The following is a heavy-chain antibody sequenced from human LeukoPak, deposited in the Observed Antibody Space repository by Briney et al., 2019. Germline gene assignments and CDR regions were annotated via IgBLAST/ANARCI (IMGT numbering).Heavy chain of an antibody. V-gene: IGHV4-59*12. Sequence: PSETLSLTCTVSGGSISSYYWSWIRQPPGKGLEWVGSIYCSGTTYYNPSLKSRVTISVDTSKNQFSLRLSSVTAADTAVYYCARVGYSGYDNRGSFDYWGQGTLVTVSS. CDR1: GGSISSYY. J-gene: IGHJ4*02. D-gene: IGHD5-12*01. CDR3: ARVGYSGYDNRGSFDY. CDR2: IYCSGTT.